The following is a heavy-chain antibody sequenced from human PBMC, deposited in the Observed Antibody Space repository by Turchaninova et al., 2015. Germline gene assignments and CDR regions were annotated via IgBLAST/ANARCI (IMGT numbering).Heavy chain of an antibody. J-gene: IGHJ4*02. CDR2: MNPNSGNT. D-gene: IGHD3-10*01. V-gene: IGHV1-8*03. Sequence: QVQLVQSGAEVKKPGASVKVSCKASGYTFTRYDINWVRQAPGQGLGWMGWMNPNSGNTGSAQKFHDIVTVTSDTSINTAYMELSSLRSEDTAIYYCARTYGDFDYWGQGTLVSVSS. CDR3: ARTYGDFDY. CDR1: GYTFTRYD.